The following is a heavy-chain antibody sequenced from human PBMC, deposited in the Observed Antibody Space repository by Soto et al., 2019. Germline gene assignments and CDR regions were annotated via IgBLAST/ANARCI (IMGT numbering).Heavy chain of an antibody. Sequence: PSETLSLTCTVSGGSISTYYWSWIRQPPGKGLEWIGYIYYIGSTNYNPSLKSRVTISVDTSKNQFSLKLSSVTAADTAVYYCARESSGDFDYWGQGTLVTVSS. CDR1: GGSISTYY. V-gene: IGHV4-59*01. D-gene: IGHD3-22*01. CDR3: ARESSGDFDY. J-gene: IGHJ4*02. CDR2: IYYIGST.